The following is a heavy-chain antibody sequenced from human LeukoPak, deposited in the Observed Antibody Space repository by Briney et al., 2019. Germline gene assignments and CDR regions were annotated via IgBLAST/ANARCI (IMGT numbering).Heavy chain of an antibody. CDR2: ISGDGINT. CDR3: AKDYGLGGGSCFDF. D-gene: IGHD2-15*01. Sequence: GGSLRLSCAASGFIFSRYAMSWPRQAPGKGLECVSAISGDGINTYYADSVRGRFTISKDISKSTLYPQTNSLRAEDTAVYYCAKDYGLGGGSCFDFWGQGTLVTASS. J-gene: IGHJ4*02. CDR1: GFIFSRYA. V-gene: IGHV3-23*01.